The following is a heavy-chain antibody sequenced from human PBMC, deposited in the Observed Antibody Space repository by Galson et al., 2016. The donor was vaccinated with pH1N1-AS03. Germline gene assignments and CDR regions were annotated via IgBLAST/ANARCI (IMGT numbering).Heavy chain of an antibody. Sequence: QSGAEVTKPGESLKISCKTSGYIFTSHWVAWVRHMPGKGLEWMGIIYPGDSDTRYSPSFQGQVTISADRSINTAYLQWSSLMASDTAIYYCARQVRDGYNDYFDYWGQGILVTVSS. J-gene: IGHJ4*02. CDR2: IYPGDSDT. V-gene: IGHV5-51*01. CDR1: GYIFTSHW. CDR3: ARQVRDGYNDYFDY. D-gene: IGHD5-24*01.